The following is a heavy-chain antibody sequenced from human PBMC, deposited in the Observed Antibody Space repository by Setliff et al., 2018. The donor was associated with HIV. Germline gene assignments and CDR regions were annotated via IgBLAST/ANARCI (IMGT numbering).Heavy chain of an antibody. D-gene: IGHD3-22*01. CDR1: GFTFSTYT. J-gene: IGHJ2*01. V-gene: IGHV3-30*01. CDR3: ARGVGGYSGWYFDL. CDR2: ISYDGSNK. Sequence: PGGSLRLSCAASGFTFSTYTMHWVRQAPGQGLEWVAIISYDGSNKNYADSVEGRFTISRDNSKNTLYLQMNSLRAEDTAVYFCARGVGGYSGWYFDLWGRGTLVTVSS.